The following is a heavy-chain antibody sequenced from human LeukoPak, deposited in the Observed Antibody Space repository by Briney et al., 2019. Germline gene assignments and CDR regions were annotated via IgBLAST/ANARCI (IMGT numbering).Heavy chain of an antibody. Sequence: GGSLRLSCAASGFTFSSYGMHWVRQAPGNGLEWVAVIWYDGSNKYYADSVKGRFTISRDNSKNTLCLQMNSLRAEDTAVYYCARDCSSTSCYYYGMDVWGQGTTVTVSS. J-gene: IGHJ6*02. CDR2: IWYDGSNK. V-gene: IGHV3-33*01. CDR3: ARDCSSTSCYYYGMDV. D-gene: IGHD2-2*01. CDR1: GFTFSSYG.